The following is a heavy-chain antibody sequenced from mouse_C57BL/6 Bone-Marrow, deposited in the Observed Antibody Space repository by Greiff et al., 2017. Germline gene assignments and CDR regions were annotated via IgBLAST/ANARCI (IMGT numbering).Heavy chain of an antibody. V-gene: IGHV1-61*01. J-gene: IGHJ2*01. CDR3: ARGGLLYFDY. Sequence: VQLQQPGAELVRPGSSVKLSCKASGYTFTSYWMDRVKQRPGQGLEWIGNIYPSDSETHYNQKFKDKATLTVDKSSSTAYMQLSSLTSEDSAVYYCARGGLLYFDYWGQGTTLTVSS. CDR2: IYPSDSET. CDR1: GYTFTSYW. D-gene: IGHD2-3*01.